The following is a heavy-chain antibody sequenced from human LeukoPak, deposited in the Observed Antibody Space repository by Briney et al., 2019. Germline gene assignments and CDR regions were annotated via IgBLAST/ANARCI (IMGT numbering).Heavy chain of an antibody. V-gene: IGHV3-7*01. D-gene: IGHD6-13*01. Sequence: GGSLRLSCAASGFTFSSYWMSWVRQAPGKGLEWVANIKQDGSEKDYVDSLKGRFTISRDNAKNSLYPQMNSLRAEDTAVYYCARIGYSSSSFDYWGQGTLVTVSS. CDR2: IKQDGSEK. CDR3: ARIGYSSSSFDY. CDR1: GFTFSSYW. J-gene: IGHJ4*02.